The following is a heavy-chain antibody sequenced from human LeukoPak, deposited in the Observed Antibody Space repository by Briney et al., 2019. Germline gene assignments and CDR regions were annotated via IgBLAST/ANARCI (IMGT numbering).Heavy chain of an antibody. CDR2: ISYDGSYM. CDR1: GFTFSSYA. V-gene: IGHV3-30*04. CDR3: ARDLNGYDSSGYYLDY. J-gene: IGHJ4*02. Sequence: GRSLRLSCVASGFTFSSYAMHWVRQAPGKGLEWVAVISYDGSYMSYADSVKGRFTISRDNAKNSLYLQMNSLRAEDTAVYYCARDLNGYDSSGYYLDYWGQGTLVTVSS. D-gene: IGHD3-22*01.